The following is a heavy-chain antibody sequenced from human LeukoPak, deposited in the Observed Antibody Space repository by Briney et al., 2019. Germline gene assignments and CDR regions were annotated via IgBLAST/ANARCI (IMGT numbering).Heavy chain of an antibody. CDR1: GFTFSSFA. CDR2: ITPSDGST. V-gene: IGHV3-23*01. Sequence: GGSLRLSCAASGFTFSSFAMSWVRQAPGKGLEWVSVITPSDGSTYYSDSVRGRFTISRDNSKNTMYLQMNSLRAEDTAVYYCAKAQTMTMVTTVFYYGMDVWAKGPRSSSP. CDR3: AKAQTMTMVTTVFYYGMDV. J-gene: IGHJ6*02. D-gene: IGHD4-17*01.